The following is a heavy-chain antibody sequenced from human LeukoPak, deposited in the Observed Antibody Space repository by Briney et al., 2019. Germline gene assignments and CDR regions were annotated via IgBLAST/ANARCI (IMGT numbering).Heavy chain of an antibody. J-gene: IGHJ3*02. Sequence: PGGSLRVSCAASGFTVSSNYMSWVRQAPGKGLEWVSIIYSGGSTYYADSVKGRFTISRDNSKNTLYLQMNSLRAEDTAVYYCARDISSGYYDAFDIWGQGTMVTVSS. CDR2: IYSGGST. D-gene: IGHD3-22*01. CDR3: ARDISSGYYDAFDI. CDR1: GFTVSSNY. V-gene: IGHV3-66*01.